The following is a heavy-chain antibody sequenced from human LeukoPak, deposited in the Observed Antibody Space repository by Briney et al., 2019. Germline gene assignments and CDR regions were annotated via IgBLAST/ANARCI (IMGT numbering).Heavy chain of an antibody. Sequence: KSSETLSLTCAVYGGSFSGYYWSWIRQPPGKGLEWIGEINHSGSTNYNPSLKSRVTISVETSKNQFSLKLSSVTAADTAVYYCASVTIFRLVPLWGQGTLVTVSS. D-gene: IGHD3-9*01. CDR3: ASVTIFRLVPL. J-gene: IGHJ4*02. V-gene: IGHV4-34*01. CDR1: GGSFSGYY. CDR2: INHSGST.